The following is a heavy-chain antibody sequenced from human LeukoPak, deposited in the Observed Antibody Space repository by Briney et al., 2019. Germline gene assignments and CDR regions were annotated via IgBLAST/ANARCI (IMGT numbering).Heavy chain of an antibody. CDR3: ARVVSGRQWLPLDY. CDR1: GITFSGYW. J-gene: IGHJ4*02. CDR2: INSDGSAT. D-gene: IGHD6-19*01. Sequence: PGGSLRLSCAASGITFSGYWMHWVRQVPGKGLGRVSSINSDGSATSYADSVKGRFTMSRDNSKNMMYLQRDSLTVEDTALYYCARVVSGRQWLPLDYWGQGTLVTVSS. V-gene: IGHV3-74*01.